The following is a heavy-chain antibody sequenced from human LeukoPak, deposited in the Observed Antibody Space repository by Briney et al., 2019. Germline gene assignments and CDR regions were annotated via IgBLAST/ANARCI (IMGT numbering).Heavy chain of an antibody. D-gene: IGHD3-10*01. CDR1: GDSISNYYHS. Sequence: SESLSLTCTVSGDSISNYYHSWCWIPHPPANALVWPSSIYYGGTTYYNPSLKSRVTISVDTSKNQFSLKLSSVTAADTAVYYCARVPGSGSYSWHNWFDPWGQGTLVTVSS. CDR2: IYYGGTT. CDR3: ARVPGSGSYSWHNWFDP. J-gene: IGHJ5*02. V-gene: IGHV4-39*07.